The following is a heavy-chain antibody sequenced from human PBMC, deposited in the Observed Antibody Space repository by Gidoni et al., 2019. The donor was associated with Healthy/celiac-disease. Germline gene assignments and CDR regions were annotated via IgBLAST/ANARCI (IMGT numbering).Heavy chain of an antibody. V-gene: IGHV3-23*01. Sequence: EVQLLESGGGLVQPGGSLRLSCAASGFTFSSYAMGWVRQAPGKGLGWVSAISGSGGSTYYADSVKGRFTISRDNSKNTLYLQMNSLRAEDTAVYYCAKANRGEVGAFDYWGQGTLVTVSS. CDR3: AKANRGEVGAFDY. D-gene: IGHD1-26*01. CDR2: ISGSGGST. CDR1: GFTFSSYA. J-gene: IGHJ4*02.